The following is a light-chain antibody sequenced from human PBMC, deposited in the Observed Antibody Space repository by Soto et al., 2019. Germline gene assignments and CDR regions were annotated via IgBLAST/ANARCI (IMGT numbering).Light chain of an antibody. V-gene: IGKV1-8*01. CDR2: AAS. J-gene: IGKJ1*01. Sequence: AIRMTQSPSSLSASTGDRVTITCRASQGISSYLALYQQKPGKAPKLLIYAASTLPSGVPSRFSGSGSGTDFTLTISCLQSEDFAAYYCQQYYSYPRTFGQGTKVEIK. CDR1: QGISSY. CDR3: QQYYSYPRT.